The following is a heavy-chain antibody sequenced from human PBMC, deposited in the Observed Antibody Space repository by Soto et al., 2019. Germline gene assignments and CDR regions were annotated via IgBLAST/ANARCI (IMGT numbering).Heavy chain of an antibody. J-gene: IGHJ4*02. CDR1: GFSLSTSGMC. V-gene: IGHV2-70*01. CDR3: ARWLSYDILTGHFDY. Sequence: SGPTLVNPTQTLTLTCTFSGFSLSTSGMCVSWIRQPPGKALEWLALIDWDDDKYYSTSLKTRLTISKDTSKNQVVLTMTNMDPVDTATYYCARWLSYDILTGHFDYWGQGTLVTVSS. CDR2: IDWDDDK. D-gene: IGHD3-9*01.